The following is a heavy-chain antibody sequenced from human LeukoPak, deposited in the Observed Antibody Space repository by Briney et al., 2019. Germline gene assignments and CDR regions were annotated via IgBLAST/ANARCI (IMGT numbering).Heavy chain of an antibody. V-gene: IGHV3-66*01. Sequence: GGSLRLSCAVSGFTVTSNFMSWVRQAPGKGLEWVSVLYPGGSTYYADSVKGRFTISRDNSKNTLYLQMNSLRAEDTAVYYCEKAEYGDYTFDAFDIWGQGTMVTVSS. CDR1: GFTVTSNF. CDR2: LYPGGST. CDR3: EKAEYGDYTFDAFDI. J-gene: IGHJ3*02. D-gene: IGHD4-17*01.